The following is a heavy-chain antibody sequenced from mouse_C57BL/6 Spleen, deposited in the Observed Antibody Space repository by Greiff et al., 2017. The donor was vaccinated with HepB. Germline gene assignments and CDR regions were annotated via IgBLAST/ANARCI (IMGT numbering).Heavy chain of an antibody. V-gene: IGHV1-82*01. D-gene: IGHD1-1*01. CDR3: ARPTVVAKVYYFDY. CDR2: IYPGDGDT. J-gene: IGHJ2*01. Sequence: QVQLQQSGPELVKPGASVKISCKASGYAFSSSWMNWVKQRPGKGLEWLGRIYPGDGDTNYNGKFKGKATLTADKSSSTAYMHLSSLTSEDSAVYFCARPTVVAKVYYFDYWGQGTTLTVSS. CDR1: GYAFSSSW.